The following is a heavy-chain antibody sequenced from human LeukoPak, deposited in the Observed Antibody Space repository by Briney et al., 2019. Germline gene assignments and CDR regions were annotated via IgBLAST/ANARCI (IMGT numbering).Heavy chain of an antibody. D-gene: IGHD2-2*02. CDR3: AKDEVGRYCSSTSCYSRFDY. Sequence: GRSLRLSCAAFGFTFSNYAMHWVRQAPGKGLEWVAVISFAGNGEFYADSVKGRFAISRGNSKNTLYLQMNSLRTEDTAMYYCAKDEVGRYCSSTSCYSRFDYWGQGTLVTVSS. V-gene: IGHV3-30*18. J-gene: IGHJ4*02. CDR1: GFTFSNYA. CDR2: ISFAGNGE.